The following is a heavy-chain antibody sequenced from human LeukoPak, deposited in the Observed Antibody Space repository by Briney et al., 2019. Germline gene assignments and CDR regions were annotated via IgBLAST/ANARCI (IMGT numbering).Heavy chain of an antibody. CDR1: GGTFSSYA. V-gene: IGHV1-69*04. Sequence: SVKVSCKASGGTFSSYAISWVRQAPGQGLEWMGRTIPILGIANYAQKFQGRVTITADKSMSTAYMELSSLRSEDTAVYYCARGGIVGATTPPNYWGQGTLVTVSS. CDR2: TIPILGIA. CDR3: ARGGIVGATTPPNY. J-gene: IGHJ4*02. D-gene: IGHD1-26*01.